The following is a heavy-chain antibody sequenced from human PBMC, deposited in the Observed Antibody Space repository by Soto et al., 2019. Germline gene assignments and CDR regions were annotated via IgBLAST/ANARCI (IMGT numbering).Heavy chain of an antibody. J-gene: IGHJ4*02. V-gene: IGHV3-7*03. Sequence: WSLRLSCTASVFTRGNYWMAWVRQAPGKGLEWVANARQDGVDKGHADSVRDRFTIIRENARNSVFLQMNSLRAEDTAVYFCARDVGGILDYWGQGTLVTVSS. CDR1: VFTRGNYW. CDR3: ARDVGGILDY. CDR2: ARQDGVDK.